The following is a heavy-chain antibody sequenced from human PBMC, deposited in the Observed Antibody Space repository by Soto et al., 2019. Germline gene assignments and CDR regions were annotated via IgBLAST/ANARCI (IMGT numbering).Heavy chain of an antibody. J-gene: IGHJ4*02. CDR1: GYSFTSYW. V-gene: IGHV5-51*01. CDR3: ARTDWSLFYPHPYFDY. Sequence: PGESLKISCKGSGYSFTSYWIGWVRQMPGKGLEWMGIIYPGDSDTRYSPSFQGQVTISADKSISTAYLQWSSLKASDTAMYYCARTDWSLFYPHPYFDYWGQGTLVTVSS. D-gene: IGHD3-9*01. CDR2: IYPGDSDT.